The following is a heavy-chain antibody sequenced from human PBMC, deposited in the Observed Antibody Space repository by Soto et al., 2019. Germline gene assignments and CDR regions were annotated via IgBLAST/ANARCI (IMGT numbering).Heavy chain of an antibody. CDR3: AKAWVVGDILTGPTEVLSYYYYGMDV. V-gene: IGHV3-30*18. D-gene: IGHD3-9*01. J-gene: IGHJ6*02. CDR2: ISYDGSNK. Sequence: GGSLRLSCAASGFTFSSYGMHWVRQAPGKGLEWVAVISYDGSNKYYADSVKGRFTISRDNSKNTLYLQMNSLRAEDTAVYYCAKAWVVGDILTGPTEVLSYYYYGMDVWGQGTTVTVSS. CDR1: GFTFSSYG.